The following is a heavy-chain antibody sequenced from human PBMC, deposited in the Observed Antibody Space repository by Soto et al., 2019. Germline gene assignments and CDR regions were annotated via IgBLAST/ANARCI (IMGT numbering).Heavy chain of an antibody. J-gene: IGHJ4*02. CDR3: AKLQAYSYGPGAYFEY. V-gene: IGHV3-23*01. D-gene: IGHD5-18*01. Sequence: LRLSFAASGXTFSSYAMSWVRQAPGKGLEWVSAISGSGGSADYVDSVKGRFTISRDNSKNTLYLQMNSLRAEDTAVYYCAKLQAYSYGPGAYFEYWGQGTLVTVSS. CDR1: GXTFSSYA. CDR2: ISGSGGSA.